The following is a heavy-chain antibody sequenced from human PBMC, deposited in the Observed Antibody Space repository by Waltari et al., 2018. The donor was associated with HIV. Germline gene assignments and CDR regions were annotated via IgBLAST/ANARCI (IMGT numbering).Heavy chain of an antibody. J-gene: IGHJ4*02. V-gene: IGHV3-30*03. Sequence: VESGGDVVQPGWSLRLSCSASVFTFKNYGMHWVRQTPGKGLEWVAFVSFDSSDFYYADSVKGRFTVSRDNSKNTLFLQMDNLKSEDTALYYCARAPTTSLSLIQGFWGQGTLVTVSS. CDR2: VSFDSSDF. CDR3: ARAPTTSLSLIQGF. D-gene: IGHD5-18*01. CDR1: VFTFKNYG.